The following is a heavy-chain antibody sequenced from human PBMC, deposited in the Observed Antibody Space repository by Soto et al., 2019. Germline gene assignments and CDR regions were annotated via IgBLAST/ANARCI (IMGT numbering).Heavy chain of an antibody. J-gene: IGHJ6*03. CDR1: GGSISSSSYY. V-gene: IGHV4-39*01. CDR3: ARPRKDIVVVPAATSDYYYYMDV. D-gene: IGHD2-2*01. CDR2: IYYSGST. Sequence: SETLSLTCTVSGGSISSSSYYWGWIRQPPGKGLEWIGSIYYSGSTYYNPSLKSRVTISVDTSKNQFSLKLSSVTAADTAVYYCARPRKDIVVVPAATSDYYYYMDVSGKGTTVTVSS.